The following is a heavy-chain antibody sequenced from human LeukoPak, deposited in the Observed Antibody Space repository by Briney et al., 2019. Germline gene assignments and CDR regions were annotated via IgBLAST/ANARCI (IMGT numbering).Heavy chain of an antibody. CDR2: IYYSGST. D-gene: IGHD4-17*01. V-gene: IGHV4-39*01. CDR1: GGSISSSSYH. CDR3: ARSKLNYGDYLDY. Sequence: PSETLSLTCTVSGGSISSSSYHWGWIRQPPGKGLEWIGSIYYSGSTYYNPPLKSRVTISVDTSKNQFSLKLSSVTAADTAVYYCARSKLNYGDYLDYWGQGTLDTVSS. J-gene: IGHJ4*02.